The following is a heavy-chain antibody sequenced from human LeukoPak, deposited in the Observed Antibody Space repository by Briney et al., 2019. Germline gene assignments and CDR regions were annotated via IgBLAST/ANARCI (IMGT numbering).Heavy chain of an antibody. CDR1: GYTFTTYY. J-gene: IGHJ4*02. CDR2: INPNSGGT. D-gene: IGHD3-22*01. Sequence: GASVKVSCKASGYTFTTYYMHWVRQAPGQGLEWMGWINPNSGGTNYAQKFQGRVTMTRDTSISTAYMELSRLRSDDTAVYYCARERYYYDSSGQYLAPFDYWGQGTLVTVSS. CDR3: ARERYYYDSSGQYLAPFDY. V-gene: IGHV1-2*02.